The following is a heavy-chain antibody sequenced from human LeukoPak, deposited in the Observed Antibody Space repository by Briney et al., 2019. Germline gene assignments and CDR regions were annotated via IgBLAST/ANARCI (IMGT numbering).Heavy chain of an antibody. D-gene: IGHD3-10*01. J-gene: IGHJ4*02. CDR3: TRGGVLGTFPS. V-gene: IGHV3-49*04. Sequence: GGSLRLSCAASGFTFSSHWMHWVRQAPGKGLEWVGFIRSKAYGGTTEYAASVKGRFTISRDDSKSIAYLQMNSLKTEDTAVYYCTRGGVLGTFPSWGQGTLVTVSS. CDR2: IRSKAYGGTT. CDR1: GFTFSSHW.